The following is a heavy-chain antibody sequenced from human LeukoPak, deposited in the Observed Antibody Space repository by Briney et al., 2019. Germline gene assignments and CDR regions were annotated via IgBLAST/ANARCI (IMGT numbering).Heavy chain of an antibody. CDR3: ARDHNGADY. J-gene: IGHJ4*02. CDR1: GYTFIDYY. D-gene: IGHD2-8*01. V-gene: IGHV1-2*02. Sequence: PRASVKVSCKASGYTFIDYYMHWVRQAPGQGLEWMGWINPKSGGTNHVQKFQDRVTMTWDTSISTAYMELTRLKSDDTAVYYCARDHNGADYWGQGTLVTVSS. CDR2: INPKSGGT.